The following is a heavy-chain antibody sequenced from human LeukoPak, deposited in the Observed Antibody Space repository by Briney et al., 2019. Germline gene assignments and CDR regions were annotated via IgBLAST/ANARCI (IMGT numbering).Heavy chain of an antibody. CDR3: ARGPLIAAAGTLDY. V-gene: IGHV3-33*01. D-gene: IGHD6-13*01. CDR1: GFTFSSYG. J-gene: IGHJ4*02. Sequence: GRSLRLSCAASGFTFSSYGMHWVRQAPGKGLEWVAVIWYDGSNKYYADSVKGRFTISGDNSKNTLYLQMNSLRAEDTAVYYCARGPLIAAAGTLDYWGQGTLVTVSS. CDR2: IWYDGSNK.